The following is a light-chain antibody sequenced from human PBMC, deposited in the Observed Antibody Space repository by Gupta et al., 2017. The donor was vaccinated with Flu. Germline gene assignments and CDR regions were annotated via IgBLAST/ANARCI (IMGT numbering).Light chain of an antibody. Sequence: GTLSLSPGDRATLSCRASQGVSSNVLARYQQKPGKAPRLFMSEASYRAAGIRVRYRGRGYGTDFTLTIRRLEPGDVAVYNSQQFGSIPFTFGPGTKVDIK. CDR1: QGVSSNV. J-gene: IGKJ3*01. CDR2: EAS. V-gene: IGKV3-20*01. CDR3: QQFGSIPFT.